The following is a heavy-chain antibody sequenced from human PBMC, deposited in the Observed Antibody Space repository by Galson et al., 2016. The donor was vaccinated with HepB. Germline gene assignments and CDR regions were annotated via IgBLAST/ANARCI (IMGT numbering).Heavy chain of an antibody. CDR2: ISYDGSKK. CDR1: GFSFSAYP. CDR3: ARFFDSSGLEAFYFDF. V-gene: IGHV3-30-3*01. Sequence: SLRLSCAASGFSFSAYPLHWVRQAPGKGLEWVAMISYDGSKKYNADSVKGRFTISRDNSKNTLYLQMNSLRAADTDVYYCARFFDSSGLEAFYFDFWGQGTLVTVSS. D-gene: IGHD3-22*01. J-gene: IGHJ4*02.